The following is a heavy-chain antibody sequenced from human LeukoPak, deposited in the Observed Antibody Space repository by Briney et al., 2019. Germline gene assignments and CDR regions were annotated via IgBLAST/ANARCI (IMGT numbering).Heavy chain of an antibody. CDR3: ARNRGSTVITDQYYYYYMDV. CDR1: GGSISGYY. J-gene: IGHJ6*03. V-gene: IGHV4-4*07. D-gene: IGHD4-11*01. CDR2: IYTSGST. Sequence: SETLSLTCTVSGGSISGYYWSWIRQPAGKGLEWIGRIYTSGSTNYNPSLKSRVTMLVDTSKNQFSLKLSSVTATDTAVYYCARNRGSTVITDQYYYYYMDVWGKGTTVTVSS.